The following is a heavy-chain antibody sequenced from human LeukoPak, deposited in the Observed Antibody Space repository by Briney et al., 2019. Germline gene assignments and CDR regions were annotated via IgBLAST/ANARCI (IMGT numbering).Heavy chain of an antibody. V-gene: IGHV3-21*01. CDR2: ISSSSSYI. J-gene: IGHJ6*03. D-gene: IGHD1-1*01. CDR3: ARVERGHYMDV. Sequence: GGSLRLSCAASGFTFSSYSMNWVRQAPGKGLEWVSSISSSSSYIYYADSVKGRFTISRDNAKNSLYLQMNSLRAEDTAAYYCARVERGHYMDVWGKGTTVTVSS. CDR1: GFTFSSYS.